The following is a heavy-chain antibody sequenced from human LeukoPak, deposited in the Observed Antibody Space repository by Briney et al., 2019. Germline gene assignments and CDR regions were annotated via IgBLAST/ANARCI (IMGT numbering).Heavy chain of an antibody. CDR2: IIPIFGTA. CDR3: ARALPYDAFDI. CDR1: GYTFTSYD. J-gene: IGHJ3*02. V-gene: IGHV1-69*05. Sequence: SVKVSYKASGYTFTSYDINWVRQAPGQGLEWMGGIIPIFGTANYAQKFQGRVTITTDESTSTAYMELSSLRSEDTAVYYCARALPYDAFDIWGQGTMVTVSS.